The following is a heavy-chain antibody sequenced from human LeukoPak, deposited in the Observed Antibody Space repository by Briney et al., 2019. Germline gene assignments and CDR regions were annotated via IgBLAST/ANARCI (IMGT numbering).Heavy chain of an antibody. V-gene: IGHV4-59*01. CDR2: IHYSGST. J-gene: IGHJ3*02. Sequence: SETLSLTCTVSGRSISSYYWSWIRQPPGKGLEWNGYIHYSGSTNYNPSLKSRVTISVDTSKNQFSLKLSSVTAADTAVYYCARVEDGKQPKGKGAFDIWGQGTMVTVSS. D-gene: IGHD5-24*01. CDR1: GRSISSYY. CDR3: ARVEDGKQPKGKGAFDI.